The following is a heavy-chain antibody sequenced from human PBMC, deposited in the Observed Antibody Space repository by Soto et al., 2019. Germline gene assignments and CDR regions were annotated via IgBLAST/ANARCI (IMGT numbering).Heavy chain of an antibody. J-gene: IGHJ4*02. Sequence: XLSLTCTFSGGXISSGAYYWSWIRQHPGKGLDGSVYIYYSGSTYYNPSLKSRVTTSVDTPKNQFSLTLASVTAADTDVYYCARGTTHKYDYSSGLMYYYDSSASSDYFDYWGQGTLVTVSS. V-gene: IGHV4-31*03. CDR1: GGXISSGAYY. D-gene: IGHD3-22*01. CDR2: IYYSGST. CDR3: ARGTTHKYDYSSGLMYYYDSSASSDYFDY.